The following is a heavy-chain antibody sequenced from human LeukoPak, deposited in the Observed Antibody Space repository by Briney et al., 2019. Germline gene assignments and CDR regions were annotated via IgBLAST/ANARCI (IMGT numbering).Heavy chain of an antibody. Sequence: GGSLRLSCAASGFTFSSYWMSWVRQAPGKGLEWVANIKQDGSEKYYVDSVKGRFTISRDNAKNSLYLQMNSLRAEDTAVYYCAKDEVTTVTTYYYYYMDVWGKGTTVTISS. CDR2: IKQDGSEK. D-gene: IGHD4-17*01. CDR3: AKDEVTTVTTYYYYYMDV. V-gene: IGHV3-7*01. J-gene: IGHJ6*03. CDR1: GFTFSSYW.